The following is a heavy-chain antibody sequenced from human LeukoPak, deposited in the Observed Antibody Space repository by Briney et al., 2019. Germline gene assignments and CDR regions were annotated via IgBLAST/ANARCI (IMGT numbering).Heavy chain of an antibody. V-gene: IGHV4-59*01. J-gene: IGHJ5*02. D-gene: IGHD3-3*01. CDR3: ARIRSETYYDFWSGQTIGRWFDP. Sequence: SETLSLTCTVSGGSISSYYWSWIRQPPGKGLEWIGYIYYSGSTNYNPSLKSRVTISVDTSKNQFSLKLSSVTAADTAVYYCARIRSETYYDFWSGQTIGRWFDPWGQGTLVTVSS. CDR2: IYYSGST. CDR1: GGSISSYY.